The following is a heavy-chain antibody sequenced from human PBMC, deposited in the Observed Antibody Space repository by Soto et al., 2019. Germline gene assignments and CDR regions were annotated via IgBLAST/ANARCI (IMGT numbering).Heavy chain of an antibody. CDR3: ARGSKYNAFDI. Sequence: ESLSVTCSVYGGSFSGYYWSGIRQPPGKGLEWIGEINHSGSTNYNPSLKSRVTISLDTSKNQFSLKLSSVTAADTAVYYCARGSKYNAFDIWGQGTMVTV. D-gene: IGHD4-4*01. CDR2: INHSGST. J-gene: IGHJ3*02. V-gene: IGHV4-34*01. CDR1: GGSFSGYY.